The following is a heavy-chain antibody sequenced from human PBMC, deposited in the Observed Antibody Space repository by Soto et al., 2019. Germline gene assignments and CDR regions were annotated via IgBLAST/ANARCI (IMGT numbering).Heavy chain of an antibody. CDR3: AKTKEGGFDP. Sequence: QVQLQESGPGLVRPSETLSLTCTVSGDSITSNYWSWIRQSPGQGLEWIGYFHYSLNTNYNPSLMRRVIISVDTSKNQFFLKLTSVTAADTAMYYCAKTKEGGFDPWGQGILVTVSS. D-gene: IGHD3-16*01. CDR1: GDSITSNY. CDR2: FHYSLNT. V-gene: IGHV4-59*01. J-gene: IGHJ5*02.